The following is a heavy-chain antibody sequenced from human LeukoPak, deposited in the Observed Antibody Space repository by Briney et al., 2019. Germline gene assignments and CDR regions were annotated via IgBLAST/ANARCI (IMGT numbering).Heavy chain of an antibody. Sequence: GGSLRLSCAASGFTVNNNYMNWVRQAPGKGLEWVSVIYTDGSGGSTYYADSVKGRFTISRDNSKNTLYLQMNSLRAEDTAVYYCSRDSVVRVERADYWGQGTLVTVSS. CDR1: GFTVNNNY. D-gene: IGHD3-3*01. V-gene: IGHV3-66*01. J-gene: IGHJ4*02. CDR3: SRDSVVRVERADY. CDR2: IYTDGSGGST.